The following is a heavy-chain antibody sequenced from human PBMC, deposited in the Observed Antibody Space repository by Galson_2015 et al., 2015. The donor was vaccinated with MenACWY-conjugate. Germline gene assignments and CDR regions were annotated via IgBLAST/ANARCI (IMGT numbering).Heavy chain of an antibody. CDR3: ARSGTRGYSYGYSVYFDY. J-gene: IGHJ4*02. CDR2: IYYSGST. D-gene: IGHD5-18*01. Sequence: TLSLTCTVSGGSISSGGYYWSWIRQHPGKGLEWIGYIYYSGSTYYNPSLKSRVTISVDTSKNQFSLKLSSVTAADTAVYYCARSGTRGYSYGYSVYFDYWGQGTLVTVSS. CDR1: GGSISSGGYY. V-gene: IGHV4-31*03.